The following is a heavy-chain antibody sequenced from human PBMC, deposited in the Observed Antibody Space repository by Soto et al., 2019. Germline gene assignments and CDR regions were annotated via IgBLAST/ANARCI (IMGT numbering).Heavy chain of an antibody. CDR1: GFNFSDAW. V-gene: IGHV3-15*07. D-gene: IGHD3-16*02. J-gene: IGHJ4*02. Sequence: EVQLVESGGDLVKPGGSLRLSCAASGFNFSDAWMNWVRQAPGKGLEWVGHVKTKADGGTTAYAAYVKGRFSVSRDDSRNTLYLQMNSLKSADTAMYYCTTIGPSWGQGTLVVVSS. CDR2: VKTKADGGTT. CDR3: TTIGPS.